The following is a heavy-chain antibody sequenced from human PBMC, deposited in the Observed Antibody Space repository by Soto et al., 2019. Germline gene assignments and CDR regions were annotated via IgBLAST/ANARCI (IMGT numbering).Heavy chain of an antibody. V-gene: IGHV1-18*04. J-gene: IGHJ6*02. CDR3: AMDWSRASWCGMDV. Sequence: GASVKVSCKPSGYTFTSHGLSWVRQAPGQGLEWMGWINVHNSYTKYAQKFQGRITMTADTSTNTAYMDLRSLTSDDTAVYYCAMDWSRASWCGMDVWGPGTSVTV. CDR2: INVHNSYT. D-gene: IGHD2-2*01. CDR1: GYTFTSHG.